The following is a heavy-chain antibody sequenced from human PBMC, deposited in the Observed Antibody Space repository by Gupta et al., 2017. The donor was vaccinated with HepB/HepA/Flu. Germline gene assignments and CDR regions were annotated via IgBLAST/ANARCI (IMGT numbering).Heavy chain of an antibody. Sequence: EAQLLESGGGWVQPGGSLRLSCAGSGFSFSNYAMSWVRQAPGKGLEWVSGITGSGDSTYYADSVKGRFTISRDNSRNTLYLQMSSLRADDTALYYCAKDSIASVVYGGLDYWGQGTLVTVSS. J-gene: IGHJ4*02. CDR3: AKDSIASVVYGGLDY. CDR2: ITGSGDST. D-gene: IGHD4-23*01. CDR1: GFSFSNYA. V-gene: IGHV3-23*01.